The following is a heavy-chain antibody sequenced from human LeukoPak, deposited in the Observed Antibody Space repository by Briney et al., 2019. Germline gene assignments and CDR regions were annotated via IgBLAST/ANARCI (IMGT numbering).Heavy chain of an antibody. CDR2: IYHSGST. V-gene: IGHV4-38-2*02. CDR1: GYSISSGYY. Sequence: SETLSLTCTVSGYSISSGYYWGWIRQPPGKGLEWIGGIYHSGSTYYNPSLKSRVTISVDTSKNQFSLKLSSVTAADTAVYYCARLPYSSPIFDYWGQGTLVTVSS. J-gene: IGHJ4*02. D-gene: IGHD6-13*01. CDR3: ARLPYSSPIFDY.